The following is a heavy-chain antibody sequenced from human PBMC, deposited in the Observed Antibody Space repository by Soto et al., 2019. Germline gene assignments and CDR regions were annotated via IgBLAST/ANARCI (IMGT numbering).Heavy chain of an antibody. J-gene: IGHJ5*02. CDR3: ARRPYYYNSRRWFCFDP. Sequence: SETLSLTCTVSDGSINRSGYYWGGIRQPPGKGKEWIGNIYYDGRTYYNPSLKSRVSVSLDTSKNQFSLKLSSVTAADTAVYYCARRPYYYNSRRWFCFDPWGQGTLVTVSS. V-gene: IGHV4-39*01. CDR1: DGSINRSGYY. CDR2: IYYDGRT. D-gene: IGHD3-10*01.